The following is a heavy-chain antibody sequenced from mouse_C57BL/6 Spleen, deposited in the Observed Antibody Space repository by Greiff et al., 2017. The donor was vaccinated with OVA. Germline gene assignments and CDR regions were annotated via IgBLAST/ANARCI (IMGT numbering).Heavy chain of an antibody. J-gene: IGHJ2*01. CDR3: ARYWGDY. Sequence: VKLQESGPELVKPGASVKISCKASGYAFSSSWMNWVKQRPGKGLEWIGRIYPGDGDTNYNGKFKGKATLTADKSSSTAYMQLSSLTSEDSAVYFCARYWGDYWGQGTTLTVSS. CDR2: IYPGDGDT. D-gene: IGHD4-1*01. V-gene: IGHV1-82*01. CDR1: GYAFSSSW.